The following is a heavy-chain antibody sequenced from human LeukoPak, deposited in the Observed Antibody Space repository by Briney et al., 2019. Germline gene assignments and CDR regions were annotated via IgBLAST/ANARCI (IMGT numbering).Heavy chain of an antibody. V-gene: IGHV4-34*01. CDR1: GGSFSGYY. D-gene: IGHD3-10*01. J-gene: IGHJ4*02. CDR2: INHSGST. Sequence: PSETLCLTCAVYGGSFSGYYWSWIRQPPGEGLEWIGEINHSGSTNYNPSLKSRVTISVDTSKNQFSLKLSSVTAADTAVYYCARGPLRHYGSGRPFDYWGQGTLVTVSS. CDR3: ARGPLRHYGSGRPFDY.